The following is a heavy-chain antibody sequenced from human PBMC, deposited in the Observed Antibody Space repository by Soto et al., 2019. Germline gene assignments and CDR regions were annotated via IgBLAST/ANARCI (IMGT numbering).Heavy chain of an antibody. CDR2: ISLYSDGT. CDR1: GYTFSNYG. Sequence: ASVKVSCKTSGYTFSNYGITWVRQAPGQPLEWLGWISLYSDGTNYAQKFQGRVSMSTDTSTTTAYMELRSLRSDDTAVYYCARVVPGAEAWFGPWGQGTLVTVSS. CDR3: ARVVPGAEAWFGP. V-gene: IGHV1-18*01. J-gene: IGHJ5*02. D-gene: IGHD2-2*01.